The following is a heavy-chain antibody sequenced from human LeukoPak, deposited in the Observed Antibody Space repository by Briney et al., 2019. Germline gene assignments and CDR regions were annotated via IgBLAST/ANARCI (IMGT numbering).Heavy chain of an antibody. Sequence: ASVKVSCKASGGTFSNYAISWVRQAPGQGLEWMGGIIPIFGTANYAQKFRGRVTITADKSTRTAYMELSRLRSDDTAVYYCAREGYCSGGSCPVGYWGQGTLVTVSS. J-gene: IGHJ4*02. V-gene: IGHV1-69*06. CDR2: IIPIFGTA. CDR1: GGTFSNYA. D-gene: IGHD2-15*01. CDR3: AREGYCSGGSCPVGY.